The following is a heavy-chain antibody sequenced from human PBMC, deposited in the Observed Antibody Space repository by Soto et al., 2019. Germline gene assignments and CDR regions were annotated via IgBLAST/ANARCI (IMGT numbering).Heavy chain of an antibody. D-gene: IGHD4-4*01. Sequence: ASVKVSCKASGYTFTSYGISWVRQAPGQGLEWMGWISAYNGNTNYAQKLQGRVTMTTDTSTSTAYMELRSLRSDDTAVYYCARGHDYSNYKYYYYMDVWGKGTTVTGSS. J-gene: IGHJ6*03. CDR3: ARGHDYSNYKYYYYMDV. V-gene: IGHV1-18*01. CDR2: ISAYNGNT. CDR1: GYTFTSYG.